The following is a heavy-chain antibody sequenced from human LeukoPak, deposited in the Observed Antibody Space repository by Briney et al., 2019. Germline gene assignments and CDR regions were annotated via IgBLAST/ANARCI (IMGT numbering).Heavy chain of an antibody. CDR3: AREGYSSAYVAY. CDR2: IKQDGSEK. D-gene: IGHD6-19*01. V-gene: IGHV3-7*01. Sequence: PGGSLRLSCAASGFTFSSYWMSWVRQAPGKGLEWVANIKQDGSEKYYVDSVKGRFTIPRDNAKNPLYLQMNSLRAEDTAVYFCAREGYSSAYVAYWGHGTLVTVSS. CDR1: GFTFSSYW. J-gene: IGHJ4*01.